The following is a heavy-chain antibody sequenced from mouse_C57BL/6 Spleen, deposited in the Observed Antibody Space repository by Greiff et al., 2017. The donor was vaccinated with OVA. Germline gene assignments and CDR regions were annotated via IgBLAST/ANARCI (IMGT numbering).Heavy chain of an antibody. CDR3: TNYGSSPFDY. Sequence: EVKLQQSGAELVRPGASVKVSCTASGFNIKDDYMHWVKQRPEQGLEWIGWIDPENGDTEYASKFQGKATITADTSSNTAYLQLSSLTSEDTAVYYCTNYGSSPFDYWGQGTTLTVSS. D-gene: IGHD1-1*01. V-gene: IGHV14-4*01. J-gene: IGHJ2*01. CDR1: GFNIKDDY. CDR2: IDPENGDT.